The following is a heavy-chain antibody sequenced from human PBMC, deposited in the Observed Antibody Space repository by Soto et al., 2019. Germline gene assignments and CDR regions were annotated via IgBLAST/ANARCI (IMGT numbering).Heavy chain of an antibody. D-gene: IGHD2-15*01. CDR1: GFTFSSYW. CDR3: VRTSLVVAAATREDY. CDR2: INSDGSST. V-gene: IGHV3-74*01. Sequence: EVQLVESGGGLVQPGASLRLSCAASGFTFSSYWMHWVRHAPGKGLVWVSRINSDGSSTSYAGSVKGRFTISRDNAKNTLYLQMNRLRADDTAVYYCVRTSLVVAAATREDYWGQGTLVTVSS. J-gene: IGHJ4*02.